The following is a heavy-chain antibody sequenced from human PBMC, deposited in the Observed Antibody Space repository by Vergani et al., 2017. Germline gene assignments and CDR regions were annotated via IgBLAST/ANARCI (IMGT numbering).Heavy chain of an antibody. D-gene: IGHD5-24*01. CDR2: ISSDGTTK. CDR3: ARDGENDYNDRDY. CDR1: GFTFSTYS. Sequence: QVQLVESGGGVVQPWRSLRLSCAASGFTFSTYSMHWVRQAPGKGLECVAVISSDGTTKYYAGSVKGRFTISRDNSKNTLYLQMNSLRTEDTAVYYCARDGENDYNDRDYWGQGTLVTVSS. J-gene: IGHJ4*02. V-gene: IGHV3-30-3*01.